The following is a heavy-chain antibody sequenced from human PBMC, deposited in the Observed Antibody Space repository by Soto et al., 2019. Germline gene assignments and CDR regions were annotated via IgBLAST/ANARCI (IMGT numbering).Heavy chain of an antibody. Sequence: SGPTLVNPTETLTLTCTFSGFSLSSIGMGVGWIRQPPGKALEWLALIYWDDDKRYSPSLSSRLTITKDPSKNEVDLRMTNMDPRDTATYYCARLARGVSDSGRLWENFDNRAQRTLVAVSS. J-gene: IGHJ4*02. V-gene: IGHV2-5*02. D-gene: IGHD5-12*01. CDR2: IYWDDDK. CDR3: ARLARGVSDSGRLWENFDN. CDR1: GFSLSSIGMG.